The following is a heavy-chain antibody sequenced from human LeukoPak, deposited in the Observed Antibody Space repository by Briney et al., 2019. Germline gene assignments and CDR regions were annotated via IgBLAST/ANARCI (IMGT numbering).Heavy chain of an antibody. CDR2: IYHSGST. CDR1: GGSIRSSNW. CDR3: ARQDYHDSGAWCFDL. Sequence: SGTLSLTCAVSGGSIRSSNWWSWVRQPPGKGLEWIGEIYHSGSTNYNPSLKSRVTISEDKSKNQFSLKLTSVTAADTAVYYCARQDYHDSGAWCFDLWGRGTLVTVSS. V-gene: IGHV4-4*02. D-gene: IGHD3-22*01. J-gene: IGHJ2*01.